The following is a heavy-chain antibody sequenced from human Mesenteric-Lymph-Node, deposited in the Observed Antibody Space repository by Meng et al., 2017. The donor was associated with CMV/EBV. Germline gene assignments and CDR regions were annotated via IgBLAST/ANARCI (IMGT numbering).Heavy chain of an antibody. CDR1: GFSFDDYG. J-gene: IGHJ5*02. CDR3: SRNSGVVVIAIYWFDP. Sequence: GESLKISCEASGFSFDDYGMSWVRQAPGKGLEWVSAISGSGGSTYYADSVKGRFTISRDNSKNTLYLQMNSLRAEDTAVYYCSRNSGVVVIAIYWFDPWGQGALVTVSS. CDR2: ISGSGGST. V-gene: IGHV3-23*01. D-gene: IGHD2-21*01.